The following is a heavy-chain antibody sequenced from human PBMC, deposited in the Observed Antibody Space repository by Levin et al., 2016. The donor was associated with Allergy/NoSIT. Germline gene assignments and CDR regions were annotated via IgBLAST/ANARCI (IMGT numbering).Heavy chain of an antibody. D-gene: IGHD3-10*01. Sequence: SETLSLTCTVSGGSISSSSYYWGWIRQPPGKGLEWIGSIYYSGSTYYNPSLKSRVTISVDTSKNQFSLKLSSVTAADTAVYYCAGPLWFGELDAFDIWGQGTMVTVSS. CDR3: AGPLWFGELDAFDI. CDR2: IYYSGST. V-gene: IGHV4-39*01. J-gene: IGHJ3*02. CDR1: GGSISSSSYY.